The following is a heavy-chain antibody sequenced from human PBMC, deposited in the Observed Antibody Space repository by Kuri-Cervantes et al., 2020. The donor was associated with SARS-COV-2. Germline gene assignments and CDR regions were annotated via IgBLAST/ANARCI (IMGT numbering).Heavy chain of an antibody. CDR1: GFTVSSNY. J-gene: IGHJ4*02. CDR2: ISGSGGST. V-gene: IGHV3-23*01. CDR3: ARLTTDFDY. Sequence: GESLKISCAASGFTVSSNYMSWVRQAPGKGLEWVSAISGSGGSTYYADSVKGRFTISRDNSKNTLYLQMNSLRAEDTAVYYCARLTTDFDYWGQGTLVTVSS. D-gene: IGHD4-17*01.